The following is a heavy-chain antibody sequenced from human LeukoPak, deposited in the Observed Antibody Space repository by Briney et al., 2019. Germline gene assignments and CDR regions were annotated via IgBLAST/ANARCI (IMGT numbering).Heavy chain of an antibody. J-gene: IGHJ4*02. Sequence: GGSLRLSCAASGFTFSSYAMSWVRQAPGKGLEWVSAISGSGGSTYYADSVKGRFTISRDNAKNSLYLQMNSLRAEDTAVYYCARDNDYYDSSGASYYLDYWGQGTLVTVSS. V-gene: IGHV3-23*01. CDR2: ISGSGGST. CDR1: GFTFSSYA. D-gene: IGHD3-22*01. CDR3: ARDNDYYDSSGASYYLDY.